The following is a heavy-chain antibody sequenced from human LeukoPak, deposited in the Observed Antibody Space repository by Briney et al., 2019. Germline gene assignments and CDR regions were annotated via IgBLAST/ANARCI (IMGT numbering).Heavy chain of an antibody. D-gene: IGHD4-17*01. CDR3: ASGTPKYYGDYHYNWFDP. Sequence: SETLSLTCTVSGYSISSGYYWGWIRQPPGKGLEWIGSIYHSGSTYYNPSLKSRVTISVDTSKNQFSLKLSSVTAANTAVYYCASGTPKYYGDYHYNWFDPWGQGTLVTVSS. CDR2: IYHSGST. J-gene: IGHJ5*02. V-gene: IGHV4-38-2*02. CDR1: GYSISSGYY.